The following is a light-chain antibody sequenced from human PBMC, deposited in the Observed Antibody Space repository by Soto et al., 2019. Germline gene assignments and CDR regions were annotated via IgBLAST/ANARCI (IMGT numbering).Light chain of an antibody. CDR1: QGISSY. CDR3: QQLKKYPLT. V-gene: IGKV1-9*01. J-gene: IGKJ4*01. CDR2: AAS. Sequence: DIPLTQSPSFLSASVGDRVTITCRASQGISSYLAWYQQKPGKAPKLLIYAASTLQSGVPSRFSGSGSGTEFTLTISSLQPEDFATYYCQQLKKYPLTFGGGTKVEIK.